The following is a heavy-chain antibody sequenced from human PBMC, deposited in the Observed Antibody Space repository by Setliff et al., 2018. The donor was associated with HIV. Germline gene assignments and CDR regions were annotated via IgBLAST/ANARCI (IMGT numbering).Heavy chain of an antibody. CDR3: TLLYYNFWSGLYNY. V-gene: IGHV3-15*01. CDR1: GFTFSNAW. J-gene: IGHJ4*02. D-gene: IGHD3-3*01. Sequence: PGGSLRLSCAASGFTFSNAWMSWVRQAPGKGLGWVGRIKSKTDGGTTDYAAPVKGRFTISRDDSKNTLYLQMNSLKTEDTAVYYCTLLYYNFWSGLYNYWGQGTLVTVSS. CDR2: IKSKTDGGTT.